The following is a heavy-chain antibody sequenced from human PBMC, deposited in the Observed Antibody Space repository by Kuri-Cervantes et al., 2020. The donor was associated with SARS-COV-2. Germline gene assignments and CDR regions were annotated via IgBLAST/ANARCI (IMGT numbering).Heavy chain of an antibody. J-gene: IGHJ4*02. CDR2: ISGSGGST. CDR3: AKDQDYYDSSGQFDY. Sequence: GESLKISCAAFGFTFSSYAMSWVRQTPGKGLEWVSTISGSGGSTYYADSVKGRFTISRDNSKNTLYLQMNSLRAEDTAVYYCAKDQDYYDSSGQFDYWGQGTLVTVSS. D-gene: IGHD3-22*01. V-gene: IGHV3-23*01. CDR1: GFTFSSYA.